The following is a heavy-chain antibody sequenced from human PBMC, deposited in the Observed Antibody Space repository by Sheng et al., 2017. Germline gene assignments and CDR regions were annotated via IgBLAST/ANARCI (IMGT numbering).Heavy chain of an antibody. Sequence: EVELVESGGGLVLPGRSLRLSCAASGFASNQYWMNWVRQGPRKGLEWVSVIYAGGTTYYADSVRGRFTISRDNANNTVFLQMNSLRAEDTAVYYCAREARSGGVGAFDIWGQGTMVTVS. CDR2: IYAGGTT. CDR1: GFASNQYW. V-gene: IGHV3-66*01. J-gene: IGHJ3*02. D-gene: IGHD2-15*01. CDR3: AREARSGGVGAFDI.